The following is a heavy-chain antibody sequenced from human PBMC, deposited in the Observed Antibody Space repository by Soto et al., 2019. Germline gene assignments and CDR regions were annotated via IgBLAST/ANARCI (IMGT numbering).Heavy chain of an antibody. CDR1: GFTFDDYA. D-gene: IGHD1-7*01. Sequence: EVQLVESGGGLVQPGRSLRLSCGAAGFTFDDYAMHWVRQAPAKGLEWVSGISWNSGSIAYADSVKGRFTISRDNAKNSLYLQMNSLTPEDTALYYCAKDFSDIWDYRRDFDYWGQGTLVTVS. CDR2: ISWNSGSI. J-gene: IGHJ4*02. CDR3: AKDFSDIWDYRRDFDY. V-gene: IGHV3-9*01.